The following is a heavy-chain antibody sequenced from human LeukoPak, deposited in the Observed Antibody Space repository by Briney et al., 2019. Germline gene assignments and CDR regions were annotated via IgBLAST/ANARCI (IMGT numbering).Heavy chain of an antibody. CDR1: GYSISSGYY. CDR2: MSHSGST. J-gene: IGHJ4*02. D-gene: IGHD1-26*01. Sequence: PSETLSLTCAVSGYSISSGYYWGWIRQPPGKGLEWIGSMSHSGSTYYNPSLKSRVTISVDTSKNQFSLKLSSVTAADTAVYYCARCPRSYQEYYFDYWGQGTLVTVSS. V-gene: IGHV4-38-2*01. CDR3: ARCPRSYQEYYFDY.